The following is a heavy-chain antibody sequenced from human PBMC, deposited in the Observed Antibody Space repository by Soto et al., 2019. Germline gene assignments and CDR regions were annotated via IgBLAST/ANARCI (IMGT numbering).Heavy chain of an antibody. J-gene: IGHJ4*02. D-gene: IGHD3-9*01. Sequence: SLKISCAASGFTFNNFGMHWVRQAPDKGLEWVAALSSDGNNRYYADSVKGRFTISRDDSRNTLYLQMDSLRVEDTAVYFCARGGNILTGYYSSLDCWGQGTLVTVSS. CDR1: GFTFNNFG. CDR3: ARGGNILTGYYSSLDC. V-gene: IGHV3-30*03. CDR2: LSSDGNNR.